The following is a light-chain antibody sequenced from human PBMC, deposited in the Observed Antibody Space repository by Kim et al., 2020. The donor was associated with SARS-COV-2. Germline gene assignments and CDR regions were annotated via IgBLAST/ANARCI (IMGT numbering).Light chain of an antibody. CDR1: QSASVN. J-gene: IGKJ1*01. Sequence: LSPGESATLSCRASQSASVNLAWYQHKPGQAPRLLIYDVSTRATGIPARFRGSGSGTEFTLTISSLQSEDFAFYYCQQYNNWPQTFGQGTKVDIK. CDR3: QQYNNWPQT. CDR2: DVS. V-gene: IGKV3-15*01.